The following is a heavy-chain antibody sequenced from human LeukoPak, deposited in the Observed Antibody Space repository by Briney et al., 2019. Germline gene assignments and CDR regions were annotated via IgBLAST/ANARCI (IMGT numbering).Heavy chain of an antibody. CDR2: LHHSGST. V-gene: IGHV4-38-2*02. CDR3: ARQRHQLPKGYFDY. J-gene: IGHJ4*02. D-gene: IGHD2-2*01. Sequence: SETLSLTCSVSGYSISSGYYWGWIRQSPGKGLEWIGSLHHSGSTYNNPSLKSRVTMSVDTSKNQFSLKLSSVTAADTAVYYCARQRHQLPKGYFDYRGQGTLVTVSS. CDR1: GYSISSGYY.